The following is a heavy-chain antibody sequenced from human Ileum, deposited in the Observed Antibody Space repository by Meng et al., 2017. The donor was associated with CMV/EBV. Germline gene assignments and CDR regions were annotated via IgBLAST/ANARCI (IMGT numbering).Heavy chain of an antibody. J-gene: IGHJ6*02. Sequence: GESLKISCAASGFTFSSYGMHWVRQAPGKGLEWVAVIWYDGSNKYYADCVKGRFTISRDNSKNTLYLQMNSLRAEDTAVYYCAKDRRYCSSTSCSMTYYYYYGMDVWGQGTTVTVSS. V-gene: IGHV3-33*06. CDR2: IWYDGSNK. CDR3: AKDRRYCSSTSCSMTYYYYYGMDV. CDR1: GFTFSSYG. D-gene: IGHD2-2*01.